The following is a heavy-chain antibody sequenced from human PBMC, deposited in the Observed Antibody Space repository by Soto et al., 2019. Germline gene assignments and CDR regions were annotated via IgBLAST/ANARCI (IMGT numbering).Heavy chain of an antibody. Sequence: PGGSLRLSCVASGFTFIGYNMNWLRQTPGKGLEWVSSIASRSNYIYYADSLKGRFTVSRDNARNSLYLQVDNLRAEDTAVYYCARNRRIAVEMDVWGQGTTVTVSS. CDR3: ARNRRIAVEMDV. J-gene: IGHJ6*02. D-gene: IGHD2-21*01. CDR2: IASRSNYI. V-gene: IGHV3-21*01. CDR1: GFTFIGYN.